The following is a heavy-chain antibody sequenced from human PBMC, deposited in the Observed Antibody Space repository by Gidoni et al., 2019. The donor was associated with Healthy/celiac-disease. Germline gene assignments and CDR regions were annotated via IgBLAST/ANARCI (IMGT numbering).Heavy chain of an antibody. CDR3: ARLNYGDYADY. D-gene: IGHD4-17*01. Sequence: QVQLVESGGGVVQPGRSLRLSCAASGFTFSSYAMHWVRQAPAKGLEWVAVISYDGSNKYYADSVKGRFTISRDNSKNTLYLQMNSLRAEDTAVYYCARLNYGDYADYWGQGTLVTVSS. J-gene: IGHJ4*02. V-gene: IGHV3-30-3*01. CDR2: ISYDGSNK. CDR1: GFTFSSYA.